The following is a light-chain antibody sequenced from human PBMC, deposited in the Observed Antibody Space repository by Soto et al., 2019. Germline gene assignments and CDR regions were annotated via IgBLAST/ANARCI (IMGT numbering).Light chain of an antibody. CDR3: CSYADNRPRWV. CDR1: SSDVGNYNL. V-gene: IGLV2-23*02. Sequence: QSALTQPASVSGSLGQSITISCTGTSSDVGNYNLVSWYQQHPGKAPKVMIYEVNKRPSGVSNRFSGSKSGNTASLTISGLQAEDEADYYCCSYADNRPRWVFGGGTKVT. J-gene: IGLJ3*02. CDR2: EVN.